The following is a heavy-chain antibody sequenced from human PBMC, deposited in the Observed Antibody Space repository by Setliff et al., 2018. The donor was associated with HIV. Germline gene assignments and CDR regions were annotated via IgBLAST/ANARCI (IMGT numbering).Heavy chain of an antibody. J-gene: IGHJ4*02. V-gene: IGHV3-21*01. CDR3: ARFWDCYDS. CDR2: ISSDGVYM. Sequence: SLKISCAVSGFTFSTFSMSWVRQAPGKGLEWVSSISSDGVYMNYADSVKGRFTISRGNAKNSLFLEMNSLRVDDMAVYYCARFWDCYDSWGQGTLVTVSS. D-gene: IGHD2-21*01. CDR1: GFTFSTFS.